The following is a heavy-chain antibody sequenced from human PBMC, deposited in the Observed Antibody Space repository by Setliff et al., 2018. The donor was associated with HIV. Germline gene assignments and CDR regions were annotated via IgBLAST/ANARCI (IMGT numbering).Heavy chain of an antibody. CDR1: GGSFTAYY. V-gene: IGHV4-34*01. CDR3: ARVPTRATADYYYYYMDV. CDR2: IHHGGST. Sequence: SETLSLTCAVYGGSFTAYYWTWIRQPPGKGLEWIGEIHHGGSTNYNPSLKSRVTISIDTSKNQFSLKLSSVTAADTAVYYCARVPTRATADYYYYYMDVWGKGTTVTSP. D-gene: IGHD6-13*01. J-gene: IGHJ6*03.